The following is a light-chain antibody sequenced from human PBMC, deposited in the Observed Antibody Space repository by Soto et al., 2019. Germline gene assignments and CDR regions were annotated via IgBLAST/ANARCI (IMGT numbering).Light chain of an antibody. CDR2: EVS. Sequence: QSALTQPASVSGSPGQSITISCTGTSSDVGGYNYVSWYQQHPGKAPKLMIYEVSNRPSGVSNRFSGSKSGNTDSLTISGLQAEDEADYYCSSYTSSSTWVFGVGTKLTVL. CDR1: SSDVGGYNY. CDR3: SSYTSSSTWV. J-gene: IGLJ3*02. V-gene: IGLV2-14*01.